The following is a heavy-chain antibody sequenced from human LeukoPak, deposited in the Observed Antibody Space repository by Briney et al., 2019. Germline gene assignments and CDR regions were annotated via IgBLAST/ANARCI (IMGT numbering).Heavy chain of an antibody. J-gene: IGHJ3*02. CDR2: IKQDGSEK. V-gene: IGHV3-7*04. Sequence: GGSLRLSCAASGFSFSTYWMSWVRQAPGKGLEWVANIKQDGSEKYYLDSVKGRFTISRDNAKNSLYLQMNSLRAEDTAVYSCARVPFGAFDIWGQGTMVTVSS. CDR1: GFSFSTYW. D-gene: IGHD3-16*01. CDR3: ARVPFGAFDI.